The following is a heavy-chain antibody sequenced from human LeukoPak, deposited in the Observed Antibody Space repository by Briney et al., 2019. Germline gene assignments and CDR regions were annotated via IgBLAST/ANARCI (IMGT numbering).Heavy chain of an antibody. V-gene: IGHV4-38-2*01. Sequence: SETLSLTCAVSGYSISSVYFWGWLRRTPGKGLEWIGTIDHSGSTYYNPSLKSRVTMSVDTSKNQFSLNLSSVTAADTAFYYCARNGGYGKFDYWGQGTLVTLS. D-gene: IGHD1-26*01. CDR3: ARNGGYGKFDY. CDR1: GYSISSVYF. J-gene: IGHJ4*02. CDR2: IDHSGST.